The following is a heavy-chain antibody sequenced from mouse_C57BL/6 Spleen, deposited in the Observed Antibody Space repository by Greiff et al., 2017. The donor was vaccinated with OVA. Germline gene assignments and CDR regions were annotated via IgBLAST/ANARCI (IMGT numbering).Heavy chain of an antibody. CDR2: ISSGGSYN. J-gene: IGHJ2*01. CDR3: ARQVVYFDY. CDR1: GFTFSSYG. Sequence: EVKLVESGGDLVKPGGSLKLSCAASGFTFSSYGMSWVRQTPDKRLEWVATISSGGSYNYYPDSVKGRFTISRDNAKNTLYLQMCRLKSEYTAMYYCARQVVYFDYWGQGTTLTVSS. V-gene: IGHV5-6*01.